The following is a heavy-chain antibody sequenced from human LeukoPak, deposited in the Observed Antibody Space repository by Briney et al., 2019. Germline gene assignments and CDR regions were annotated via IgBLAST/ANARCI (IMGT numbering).Heavy chain of an antibody. CDR3: ARGSLYDFWSGYHQNYYYYMDV. CDR2: IYYSGST. D-gene: IGHD3-3*01. Sequence: SSETLSLTCTVSGGSISSYYWSWIRQPPGKGLEWIGYIYYSGSTNYNPSLKSRVTISVDTSKNQFSLKLSSVTAADTAVYYCARGSLYDFWSGYHQNYYYYMDVWGKGTTVTVSS. CDR1: GGSISSYY. J-gene: IGHJ6*03. V-gene: IGHV4-59*01.